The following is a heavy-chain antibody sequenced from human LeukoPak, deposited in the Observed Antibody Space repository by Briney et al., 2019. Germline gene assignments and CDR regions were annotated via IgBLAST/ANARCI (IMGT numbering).Heavy chain of an antibody. J-gene: IGHJ4*02. CDR1: GFTFSDYY. Sequence: GGSLRLSCAASGFTFSDYYMSWIRQAPGKGLEWVSYISSSGSTIYYADSVKGRFTISRDNAKNSLYLQMNSLRAEDTALYYCAKDTEWLGTPKGYFDYWGQGTLVTVSS. CDR2: ISSSGSTI. D-gene: IGHD6-19*01. V-gene: IGHV3-11*01. CDR3: AKDTEWLGTPKGYFDY.